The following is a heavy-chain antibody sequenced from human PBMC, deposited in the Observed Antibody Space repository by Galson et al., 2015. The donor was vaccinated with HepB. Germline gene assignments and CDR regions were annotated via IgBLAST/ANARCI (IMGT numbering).Heavy chain of an antibody. V-gene: IGHV3-7*03. CDR2: IKQDGSEK. CDR1: GFTFSSYW. Sequence: SLRLSCAASGFTFSSYWMSWVRQAPGKGLEWVANIKQDGSEKYYVDSVKGRFTISRDNAKNSLYLQMNSLRAEDTAVYYCARDPRNYDFWSGYYTRGFDYWGQGTLVTVSS. J-gene: IGHJ4*02. D-gene: IGHD3-3*01. CDR3: ARDPRNYDFWSGYYTRGFDY.